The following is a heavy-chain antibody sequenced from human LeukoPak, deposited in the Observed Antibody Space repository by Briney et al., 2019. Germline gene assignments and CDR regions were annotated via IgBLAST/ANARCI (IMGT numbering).Heavy chain of an antibody. Sequence: ASVKVSCKASGYTFTGYYMHWVRQAPGQGLEWMGWINPNSGGTNYAQKFQGSVTMTRDTSISTAYMELSRLRSDDTAVYYCARDRVVTMIVVVTVGFDPWGQGTLVTVSS. V-gene: IGHV1-2*02. J-gene: IGHJ5*02. CDR3: ARDRVVTMIVVVTVGFDP. D-gene: IGHD3-22*01. CDR1: GYTFTGYY. CDR2: INPNSGGT.